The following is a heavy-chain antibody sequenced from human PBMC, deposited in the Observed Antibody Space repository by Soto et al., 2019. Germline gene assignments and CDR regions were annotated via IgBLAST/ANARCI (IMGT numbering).Heavy chain of an antibody. CDR1: SGSISSSNW. CDR3: ARDGIAAAGSYNWFDP. D-gene: IGHD6-13*01. J-gene: IGHJ5*02. CDR2: IYHSGST. V-gene: IGHV4-4*02. Sequence: PSETLSLTCAVSSGSISSSNWWSWVRQPPGKGLEWIGEIYHSGSTNYNPSLKSRVTISVDKSKNQFSLKLSSVTAADTAVYYCARDGIAAAGSYNWFDPWGQGTLVTVSS.